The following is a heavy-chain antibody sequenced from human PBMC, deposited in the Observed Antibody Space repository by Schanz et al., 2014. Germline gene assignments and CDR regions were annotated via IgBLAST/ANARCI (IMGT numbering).Heavy chain of an antibody. J-gene: IGHJ6*03. Sequence: QVQLVQSGAEVKKPGASVKVSCKASGYTFSSYGITWVRQAPGQGLEWMGWINGYNGHTLYAQKFQGRVTMTTDTSTSTTYMELTSLRSEDTAVYYCAGAYCSSTSCYTGYYYMDAWGKGTTVTVSS. CDR3: AGAYCSSTSCYTGYYYMDA. V-gene: IGHV1-18*01. CDR2: INGYNGHT. D-gene: IGHD2-2*02. CDR1: GYTFSSYG.